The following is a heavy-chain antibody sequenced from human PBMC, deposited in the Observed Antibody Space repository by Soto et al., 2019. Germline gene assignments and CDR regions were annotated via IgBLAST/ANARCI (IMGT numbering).Heavy chain of an antibody. Sequence: GGPLRLSCTASGFTCGDYDMSWVRQAPGKGVEGVGFIRSKAYGGTTEYAASVKGRFTITRDDSKSIAYLQMNSLKTEDTAVYYCTIVAYYYDSSGYYPHYYFDSWGQGTLVTVSS. V-gene: IGHV3-49*04. D-gene: IGHD3-22*01. CDR1: GFTCGDYD. J-gene: IGHJ4*02. CDR3: TIVAYYYDSSGYYPHYYFDS. CDR2: IRSKAYGGTT.